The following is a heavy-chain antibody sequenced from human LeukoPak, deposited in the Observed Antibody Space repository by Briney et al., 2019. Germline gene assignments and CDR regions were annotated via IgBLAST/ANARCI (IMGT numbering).Heavy chain of an antibody. CDR3: ARPLGHCSSTICHDAIDI. Sequence: ASVKVSCTASLYTFSDYYMHWVRQAPGQGLEWMGWINPNSGGTNYAQKFQGRVTMTRDTSISTAYMELSRLRSDDTAVYYCARPLGHCSSTICHDAIDICGQGTMVTVSS. CDR2: INPNSGGT. D-gene: IGHD2-2*01. V-gene: IGHV1-2*02. J-gene: IGHJ3*02. CDR1: LYTFSDYY.